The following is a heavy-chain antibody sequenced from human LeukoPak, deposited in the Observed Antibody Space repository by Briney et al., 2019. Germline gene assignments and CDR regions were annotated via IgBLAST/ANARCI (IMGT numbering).Heavy chain of an antibody. CDR1: GYTFTGYD. D-gene: IGHD3-10*01. J-gene: IGHJ4*02. Sequence: ASVKVSCKASGYTFTGYDINWVRQATGQGLEWMGWMNPNSGDTGSAQTFQGRVTITRDTSITTAYMELSSLRYEDTAVYYCARGPPHYGSGYWGQGTLVTVSS. CDR2: MNPNSGDT. V-gene: IGHV1-8*01. CDR3: ARGPPHYGSGY.